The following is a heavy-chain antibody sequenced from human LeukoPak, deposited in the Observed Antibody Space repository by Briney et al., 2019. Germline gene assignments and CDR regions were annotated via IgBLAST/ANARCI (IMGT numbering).Heavy chain of an antibody. CDR2: IYYSGTT. Sequence: PSETLSLTCSVSGGSISSGDYFWTWIRQPPGKGLEYIGYIYYSGTTYYNPSLKSRITMSVDMSANQFSLRLTSVSATDTAVYYCTRAYWIGFHFDSWGQGILVSVSS. D-gene: IGHD3-3*01. CDR1: GGSISSGDYF. CDR3: TRAYWIGFHFDS. J-gene: IGHJ4*02. V-gene: IGHV4-30-4*01.